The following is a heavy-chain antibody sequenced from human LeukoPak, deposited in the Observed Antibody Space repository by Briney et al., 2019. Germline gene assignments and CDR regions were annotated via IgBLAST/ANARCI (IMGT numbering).Heavy chain of an antibody. D-gene: IGHD2-15*01. J-gene: IGHJ6*02. CDR3: AREVGVVVVAASGMDV. CDR2: ISYDGSNK. CDR1: GFTFSSYA. Sequence: GRSLRLSCAASGFTFSSYAMHWVRQAPGKGLEWVAVISYDGSNKYYADSVKGRFTISRDNSKNTLYLQMNSLRAEDTAVYYCAREVGVVVVAASGMDVWGQGTTVTVSS. V-gene: IGHV3-30-3*01.